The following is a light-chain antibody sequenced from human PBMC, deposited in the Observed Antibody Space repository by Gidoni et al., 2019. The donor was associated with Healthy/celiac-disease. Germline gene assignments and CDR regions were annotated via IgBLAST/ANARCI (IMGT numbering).Light chain of an antibody. V-gene: IGKV3-20*01. CDR3: QQYGSSPPVP. Sequence: EILLTQSPGTLSLSPGESATLSGRASQSVSSSYLSWYQQKPGQAPRLLIYGASSSATGIPDRFSCSGSGTDFTLTISRLQPEDFAVYYCQQYGSSPPVPFGQGTRLEIK. CDR1: QSVSSSY. CDR2: GAS. J-gene: IGKJ5*01.